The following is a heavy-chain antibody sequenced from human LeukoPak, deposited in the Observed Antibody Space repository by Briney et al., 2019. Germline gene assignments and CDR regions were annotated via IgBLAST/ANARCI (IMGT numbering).Heavy chain of an antibody. V-gene: IGHV3-33*01. Sequence: PGGSLRLSCAASGFTFTGYGFHWVRQAPGKGLEWVAVVWYDGTRKYYADSVKGRFTVSRDNSENTVYLQISGLRAEDTAVYYCARDTDTTNHYGRFDPLGQGNLVNGSS. J-gene: IGHJ5*01. CDR2: VWYDGTRK. CDR3: ARDTDTTNHYGRFDP. CDR1: GFTFTGYG. D-gene: IGHD2-8*01.